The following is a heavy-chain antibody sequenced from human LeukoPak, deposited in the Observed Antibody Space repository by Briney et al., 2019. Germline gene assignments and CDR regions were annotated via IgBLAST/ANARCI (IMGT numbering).Heavy chain of an antibody. CDR2: IYTSGST. Sequence: SETLSLTCTVSGYSISSGYYWGWIRQPPGKGLEWIGRIYTSGSTNYNPSLKSRVTMSVDTSKNQFSLKLSSVTAADTAVYYCARDRQQLAWFDPWGQGTLVTVSS. CDR1: GYSISSGYY. CDR3: ARDRQQLAWFDP. D-gene: IGHD6-13*01. V-gene: IGHV4-38-2*02. J-gene: IGHJ5*02.